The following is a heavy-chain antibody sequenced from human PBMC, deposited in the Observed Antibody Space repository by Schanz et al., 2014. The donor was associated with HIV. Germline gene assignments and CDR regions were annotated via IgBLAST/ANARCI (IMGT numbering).Heavy chain of an antibody. D-gene: IGHD6-13*01. Sequence: QVQLQQWGAGLLKPSETLSLTCAVYGGPFSANMWSWIRQSPGKGLEWIGEINHSGSTNYSPSLKSRVTISVDTSKRQFSLKLPSVTAADTAVYYCARDRSSSHYSYFYAMDVWGQGTTVTVSS. CDR2: INHSGST. V-gene: IGHV4-34*01. CDR3: ARDRSSSHYSYFYAMDV. CDR1: GGPFSANM. J-gene: IGHJ6*02.